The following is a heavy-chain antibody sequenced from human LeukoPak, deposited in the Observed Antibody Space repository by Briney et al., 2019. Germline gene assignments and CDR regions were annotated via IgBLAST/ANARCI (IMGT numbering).Heavy chain of an antibody. D-gene: IGHD2-2*02. J-gene: IGHJ4*02. CDR1: AFTFSSYG. CDR2: ISYDGSNK. V-gene: IGHV3-30*03. CDR3: AGGCSSTSCYKVELDY. Sequence: HPGRSLRLSCAVSAFTFSSYGMHWVRQAPGKGLEWVAVISYDGSNKYYADSVKGRFTISRDNSKNTLYLQMNSLRAEDTAVYYCAGGCSSTSCYKVELDYWGQGTLVTVSS.